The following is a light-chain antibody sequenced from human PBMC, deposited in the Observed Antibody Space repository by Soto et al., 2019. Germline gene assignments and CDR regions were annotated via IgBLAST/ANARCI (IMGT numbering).Light chain of an antibody. CDR1: SGHSNYA. J-gene: IGLJ3*02. Sequence: QSVLTQSPSASASLGASVKLTCTLTSGHSNYAIAWHQQRPEKGPRFLMKLNSGGSHNKGDGVPDRFSGSSSGAERYLTISSLQSEDEADYYCQTWGADRVFGGGTKLTVL. CDR2: LNSGGSH. CDR3: QTWGADRV. V-gene: IGLV4-69*01.